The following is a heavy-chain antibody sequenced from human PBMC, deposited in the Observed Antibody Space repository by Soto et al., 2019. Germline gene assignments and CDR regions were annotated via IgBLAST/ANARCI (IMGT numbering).Heavy chain of an antibody. Sequence: SETLSLTCTVSGGSISSYYWSWIRQPPGKGLEWIGYIYYSGSTNYNPSLKSRVTISVDTSKNQFSLKLSSVTAADTAVYYCARKRNCSGGSCYFPWFDPWGQGTLVTVSS. J-gene: IGHJ5*02. CDR1: GGSISSYY. CDR2: IYYSGST. D-gene: IGHD2-15*01. CDR3: ARKRNCSGGSCYFPWFDP. V-gene: IGHV4-59*01.